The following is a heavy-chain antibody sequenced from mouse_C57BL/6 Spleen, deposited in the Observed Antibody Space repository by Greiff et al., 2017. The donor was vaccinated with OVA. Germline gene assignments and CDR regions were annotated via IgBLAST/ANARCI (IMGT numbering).Heavy chain of an antibody. CDR1: GFTFSDYG. CDR3: ARPGGSHYFDY. D-gene: IGHD6-2*01. CDR2: ISSGSSTI. J-gene: IGHJ2*01. V-gene: IGHV5-17*01. Sequence: VQLVESGGGLVKPGGSLKLSCAASGFTFSDYGMHWVRQAPEKGLEWVAYISSGSSTIYYADTVKGRFTISRDNDKNTLFLQMTSRRSEDTAMYYCARPGGSHYFDYWGQGTTLTVSS.